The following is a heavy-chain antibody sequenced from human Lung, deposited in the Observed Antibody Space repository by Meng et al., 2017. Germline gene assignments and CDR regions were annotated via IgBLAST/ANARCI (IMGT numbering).Heavy chain of an antibody. CDR2: INDSGST. D-gene: IGHD4-11*01. Sequence: QLRQWGGGLLKPSETLSVDCVVYGGAFSDYYWSWIPQLTGKGLEWIGEINDSGSTNYNPSLWSRATISVDTSQNNLSLKLSSVTAADSAVYYCARGPTTMAHDFDYWGQGTLVTVSS. CDR1: GGAFSDYY. V-gene: IGHV4-34*01. CDR3: ARGPTTMAHDFDY. J-gene: IGHJ4*02.